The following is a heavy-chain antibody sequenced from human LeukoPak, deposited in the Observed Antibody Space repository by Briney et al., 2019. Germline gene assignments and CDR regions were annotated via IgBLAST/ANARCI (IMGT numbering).Heavy chain of an antibody. Sequence: GGSLRLSCAASGFTVSANYMTWVRQAPGKGLEWVSVFYSDGSAFYAASVKGRFTISRDNSKDTGYLQMNSLRAEDTAIYYCARVEGGGLPRWYWGQRTLVTVSS. CDR2: FYSDGSA. V-gene: IGHV3-66*01. D-gene: IGHD2-15*01. CDR1: GFTVSANY. J-gene: IGHJ4*02. CDR3: ARVEGGGLPRWY.